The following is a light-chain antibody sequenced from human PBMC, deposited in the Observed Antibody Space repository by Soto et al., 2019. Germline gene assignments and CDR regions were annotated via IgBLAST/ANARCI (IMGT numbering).Light chain of an antibody. J-gene: IGLJ3*02. Sequence: QSALTQPASVSGSPGQSITISCTGTSSDVGGYNYVSWYQQHPAQAPKLMFYEVSNRPPGVSHRFSGAKSGNTASLTISGLQAEDEADYYCFSYTTSSTLVFGGGTQLTVL. CDR3: FSYTTSSTLV. CDR2: EVS. CDR1: SSDVGGYNY. V-gene: IGLV2-14*01.